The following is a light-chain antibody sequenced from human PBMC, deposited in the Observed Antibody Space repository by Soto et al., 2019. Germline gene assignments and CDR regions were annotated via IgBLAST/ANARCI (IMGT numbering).Light chain of an antibody. Sequence: QSALTQPPSASGSPGQSFTISCTGTSSDVGGYNYVSWYQQHPGKAPKFLIYEVSKRPSGVPDRFSGSKSGNTASLTVSGIQAEDEADDDCSSYASSNTMVFGGGTKLTVL. CDR2: EVS. V-gene: IGLV2-8*01. CDR1: SSDVGGYNY. CDR3: SSYASSNTMV. J-gene: IGLJ2*01.